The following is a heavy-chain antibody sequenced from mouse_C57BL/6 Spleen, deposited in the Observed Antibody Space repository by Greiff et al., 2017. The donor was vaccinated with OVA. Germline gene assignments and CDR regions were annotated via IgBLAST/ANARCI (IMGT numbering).Heavy chain of an antibody. V-gene: IGHV1-52*01. Sequence: QVQLQQPGAELVRPGSSVKLSCKASGYTFTSYWMHWVKQRPIQGLEWIGNIDPSDSETHYNQKFKDKATLTVDKSSSTAYMQLSSLTSEDSAVYYCARGGQESYFDYWGQGTTLTVSS. CDR1: GYTFTSYW. CDR2: IDPSDSET. J-gene: IGHJ2*01. CDR3: ARGGQESYFDY.